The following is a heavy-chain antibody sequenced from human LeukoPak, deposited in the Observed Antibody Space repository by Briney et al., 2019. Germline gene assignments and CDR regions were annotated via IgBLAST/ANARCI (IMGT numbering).Heavy chain of an antibody. CDR1: GFTFDDYA. J-gene: IGHJ4*02. Sequence: SLRPSCAGSGFTFDDYAMDWVRQAPGKGLEGVSGISWNSGSIGYADSVKGRFTISRDNAKNSLYLQMNSLRAEDTALYYCAKDNGGSGYSSGWSYWGQGTLVTVSS. CDR2: ISWNSGSI. D-gene: IGHD6-19*01. CDR3: AKDNGGSGYSSGWSY. V-gene: IGHV3-9*01.